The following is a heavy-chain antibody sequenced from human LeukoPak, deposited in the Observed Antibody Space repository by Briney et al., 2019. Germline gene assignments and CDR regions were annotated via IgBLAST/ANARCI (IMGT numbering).Heavy chain of an antibody. J-gene: IGHJ4*02. CDR3: AKRGYYYDSSAYYYFDY. D-gene: IGHD3-22*01. V-gene: IGHV3-23*01. CDR1: GFTFSSYA. Sequence: GGSLRLSCAASGFTFSSYAMSWVRQAPGKGLEWVSTITGTGGTTYYADSVKGRFTISRDNSMDTLYLQMNSLRAEDTAVYYCAKRGYYYDSSAYYYFDYWGQGTLVTVSS. CDR2: ITGTGGTT.